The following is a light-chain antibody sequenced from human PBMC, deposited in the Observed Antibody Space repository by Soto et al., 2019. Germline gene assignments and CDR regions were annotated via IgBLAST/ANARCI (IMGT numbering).Light chain of an antibody. J-gene: IGKJ1*01. Sequence: DIQMTQSPSTLSASVGDRVTITCRASQSISSWLAWYQQKPGKAPKLLIYDASSLESGVPSRFSGSGSGTKFTLTISSLQPDDFATYYCQQYNSYPETFGQGTKV. V-gene: IGKV1-5*01. CDR1: QSISSW. CDR3: QQYNSYPET. CDR2: DAS.